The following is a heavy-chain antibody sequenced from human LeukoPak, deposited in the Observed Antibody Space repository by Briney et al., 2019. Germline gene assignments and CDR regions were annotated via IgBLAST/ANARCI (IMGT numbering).Heavy chain of an antibody. V-gene: IGHV4-30-4*01. CDR2: IYYSGST. CDR3: ARQVGPRTAFDY. D-gene: IGHD1-1*01. J-gene: IGHJ4*02. CDR1: GVSISGDYY. Sequence: SQTLSLTGTVSGVSISGDYYWSWIRQPPGKGLEWIGYIYYSGSTYYNPALKSRVTISVDTSKNQFSLKLSSVTAAGTAVYYCARQVGPRTAFDYWGQGTLVTVSS.